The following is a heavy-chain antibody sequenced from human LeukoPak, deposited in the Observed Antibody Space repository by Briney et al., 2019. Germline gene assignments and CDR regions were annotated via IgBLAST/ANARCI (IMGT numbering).Heavy chain of an antibody. D-gene: IGHD2-15*01. V-gene: IGHV1-69*06. CDR2: IIPIFGTA. J-gene: IGHJ6*03. CDR3: ARDGGLYCSGGNCYGGLDYYYMDV. CDR1: GGTFSSYA. Sequence: SVKVSCKASGGTFSSYAISWVRQAPGQGLEWMGGIIPIFGTANYAQKFQGRVTITADKSTSTAYMELSSLRSEDTAVYYCARDGGLYCSGGNCYGGLDYYYMDVWGKGTTVTVSS.